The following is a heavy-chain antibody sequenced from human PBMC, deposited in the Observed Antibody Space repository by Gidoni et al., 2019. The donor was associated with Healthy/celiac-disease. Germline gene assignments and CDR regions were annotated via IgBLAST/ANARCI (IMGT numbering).Heavy chain of an antibody. V-gene: IGHV3-33*01. CDR3: ARDKDSYGERYFDY. D-gene: IGHD5-18*01. J-gene: IGHJ4*02. Sequence: QVQLLESGEGVVQPGRSLTLSCAASGFTFSSYGMHWGCQATGKGLAWVAVIWDDGSNKYYADCGKGRFTISRDNSKNTLYLQMNSRRAEDTAVYYCARDKDSYGERYFDYWGQGTLVTVSS. CDR1: GFTFSSYG. CDR2: IWDDGSNK.